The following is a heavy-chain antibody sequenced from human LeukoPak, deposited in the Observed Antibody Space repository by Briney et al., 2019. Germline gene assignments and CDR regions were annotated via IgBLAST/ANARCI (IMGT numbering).Heavy chain of an antibody. Sequence: ASVKVSCKASGYTFTSYGISWVRQAPGQGLEWMGWISAYNGNTNYAQKLQGRVTMTRDTSISTAYMELSRLRSDDTAVYYCARAWGAYGDYYFDYWGQGTLVTVSS. CDR2: ISAYNGNT. CDR1: GYTFTSYG. CDR3: ARAWGAYGDYYFDY. J-gene: IGHJ4*02. V-gene: IGHV1-18*01. D-gene: IGHD4-17*01.